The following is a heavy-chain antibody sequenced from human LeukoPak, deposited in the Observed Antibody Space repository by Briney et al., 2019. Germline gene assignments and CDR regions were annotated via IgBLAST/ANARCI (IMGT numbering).Heavy chain of an antibody. CDR3: ARLWFGEGSFDWFDP. D-gene: IGHD3-10*01. J-gene: IGHJ5*02. Sequence: PGGSLRLSCAASGFTFSSYGMHWVRQASGKGLEWVAFIRYDGSNKYYADSVKGRFTISRDNSKNTLYLQMNSLRAEDTAVYYCARLWFGEGSFDWFDPWGQGTLVTVSS. V-gene: IGHV3-30*02. CDR2: IRYDGSNK. CDR1: GFTFSSYG.